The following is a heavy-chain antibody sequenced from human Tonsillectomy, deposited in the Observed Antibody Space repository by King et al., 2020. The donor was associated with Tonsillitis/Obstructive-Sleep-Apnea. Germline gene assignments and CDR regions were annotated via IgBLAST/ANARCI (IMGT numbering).Heavy chain of an antibody. V-gene: IGHV1-2*02. Sequence: QVQLVESGAEVKKPGASVKVSCKASGYTFIGYYMHWVRQAPGQGLEWMGWINPNSGGTNYAQKFQGRVTMTRDTSISTAYMELSRLRSDDTAVYYCAREIWSGYYAGSYYGMDVWGQGTTVTVSS. CDR1: GYTFIGYY. J-gene: IGHJ6*02. CDR2: INPNSGGT. D-gene: IGHD3-3*01. CDR3: AREIWSGYYAGSYYGMDV.